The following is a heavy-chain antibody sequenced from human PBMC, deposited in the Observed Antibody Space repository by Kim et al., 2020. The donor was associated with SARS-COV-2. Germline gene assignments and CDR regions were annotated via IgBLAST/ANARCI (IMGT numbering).Heavy chain of an antibody. J-gene: IGHJ4*02. Sequence: GGSLRLSCAASGFTLSSYWMHWVRQAPGKGLVWVSRISDDGTSTTYADSVKGRFTISRDNAKNTLYLQMNSLRADDTAVYYCVGGGKWLISWWGQGTLVTVSS. CDR1: GFTLSSYW. D-gene: IGHD3-22*01. V-gene: IGHV3-74*01. CDR3: VGGGKWLISW. CDR2: ISDDGTST.